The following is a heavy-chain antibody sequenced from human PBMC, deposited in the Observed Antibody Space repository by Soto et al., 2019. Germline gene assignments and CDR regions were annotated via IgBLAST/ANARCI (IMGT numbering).Heavy chain of an antibody. J-gene: IGHJ4*02. V-gene: IGHV1-2*02. Sequence: ASVKVSWNASGYTFTGYYMHWVLQAPGRGLGGMGYINPNSGDTNYAQNFQGRVTMTRDTSISTSYMELSRLSADDTAVYYCARDPLEPYFDYWGQGTLVTVSS. D-gene: IGHD1-1*01. CDR2: INPNSGDT. CDR1: GYTFTGYY. CDR3: ARDPLEPYFDY.